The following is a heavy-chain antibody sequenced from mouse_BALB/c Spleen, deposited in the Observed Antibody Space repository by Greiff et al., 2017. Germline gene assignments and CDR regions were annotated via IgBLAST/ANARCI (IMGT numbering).Heavy chain of an antibody. J-gene: IGHJ3*01. D-gene: IGHD2-4*01. CDR3: ARIYDYDNWFAY. V-gene: IGHV3-8*02. Sequence: EVQLQQSGPSLVKPSQTLSLTCSVTGDSITSGYWNWIRKFPGNKLEYMGYISYSGSTYYNPSLKSRISITRDTSKNQYYLQLNSVTTEDTATYYCARIYDYDNWFAYWGQGTLVTVSA. CDR2: ISYSGST. CDR1: GDSITSGY.